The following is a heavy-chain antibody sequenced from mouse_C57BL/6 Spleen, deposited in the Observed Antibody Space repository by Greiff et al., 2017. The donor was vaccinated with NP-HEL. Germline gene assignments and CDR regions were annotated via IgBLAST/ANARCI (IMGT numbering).Heavy chain of an antibody. V-gene: IGHV1-26*01. J-gene: IGHJ2*01. D-gene: IGHD1-1*01. CDR1: GYTFTDYY. Sequence: EVQLQQSGPELVKPGASVKISCKASGYTFTDYYMNWVKQSHGKSLEWIGDINPNNGGTSYNQKFKGKATLTVDKSSSTAYMERRSLTSEDSAVYYCARWRLRSDYFDYWGQGTTLTVSS. CDR2: INPNNGGT. CDR3: ARWRLRSDYFDY.